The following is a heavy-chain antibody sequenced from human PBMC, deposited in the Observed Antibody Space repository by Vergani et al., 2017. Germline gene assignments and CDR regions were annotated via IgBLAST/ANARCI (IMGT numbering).Heavy chain of an antibody. J-gene: IGHJ4*02. V-gene: IGHV7-4-1*02. CDR3: ARDGVETAGIALDY. CDR1: GYPFTSYS. CDR2: INVHTGNP. D-gene: IGHD2-2*01. Sequence: QVQLVQSGSELKKPGASVKISCKGSGYPFTSYSVNWVRQAPGQGLEWMGWINVHTGNPTYAQGFAGRFVFSLDTSVSTTYLQISRLTTEDTAVYYCARDGVETAGIALDYWGQGTLVTVSS.